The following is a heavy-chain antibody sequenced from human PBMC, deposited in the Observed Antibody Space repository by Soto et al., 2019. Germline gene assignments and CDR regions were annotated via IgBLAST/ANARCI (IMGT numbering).Heavy chain of an antibody. CDR1: GCSISSSSYY. Sequence: SETLSLSCTVSGCSISSSSYYWGWIRQPPGKGLEWVGSIYYSGSTYYNPSLKSRVTKSVDTYKNKLSLMLRYVTAAETAVYYCASRNLGYCSGGSCFWFDPWGQGTLVTVSS. D-gene: IGHD2-15*01. CDR2: IYYSGST. J-gene: IGHJ5*02. CDR3: ASRNLGYCSGGSCFWFDP. V-gene: IGHV4-39*01.